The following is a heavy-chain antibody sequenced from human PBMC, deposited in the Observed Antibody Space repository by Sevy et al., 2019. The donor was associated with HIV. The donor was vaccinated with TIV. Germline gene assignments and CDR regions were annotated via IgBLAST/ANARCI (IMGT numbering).Heavy chain of an antibody. Sequence: GGSLRLSCAASGFTFVHSAMSWVRQAPGKGLEWVSTISGSGGSTYYAGSVEGRFTISRDNSKNTLYLQMNSLRAKDTALYYCARPQRGLHAFDIWGQGTMVTVSS. CDR2: ISGSGGST. J-gene: IGHJ3*02. D-gene: IGHD3-10*01. CDR3: ARPQRGLHAFDI. V-gene: IGHV3-23*01. CDR1: GFTFVHSA.